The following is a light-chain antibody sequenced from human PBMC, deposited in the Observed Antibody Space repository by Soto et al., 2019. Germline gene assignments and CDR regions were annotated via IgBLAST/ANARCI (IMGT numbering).Light chain of an antibody. V-gene: IGKV1-39*01. CDR1: QSISSY. Sequence: DIQMTQSPSSLSASVGDRVTITCRASQSISSYLNWYQQKPGKAPKLLIYAASSLQSGVPSRFSGSGSGTDFTLTISSLQPEDVATYYCQQYYSTPFTFGPGTKVDIK. CDR3: QQYYSTPFT. J-gene: IGKJ3*01. CDR2: AAS.